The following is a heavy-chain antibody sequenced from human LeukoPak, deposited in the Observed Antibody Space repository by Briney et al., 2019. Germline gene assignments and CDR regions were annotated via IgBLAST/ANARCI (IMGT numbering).Heavy chain of an antibody. CDR1: GGSISSYY. J-gene: IGHJ4*02. Sequence: SETLSLTCIVSGGSISSYYWSWIRQPPGKGLEWIGYIYYSGCTNYNPSLKSRVTISVDTSKNQFSLKLSSVTAADTAVYYCARDTRYSLNYWGQGTLVTVSS. CDR3: ARDTRYSLNY. CDR2: IYYSGCT. D-gene: IGHD5-18*01. V-gene: IGHV4-59*01.